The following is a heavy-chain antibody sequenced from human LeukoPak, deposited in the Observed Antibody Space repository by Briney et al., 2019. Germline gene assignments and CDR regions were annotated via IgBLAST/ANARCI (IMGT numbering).Heavy chain of an antibody. Sequence: PSETLSLTCTVSGGSISSSGYYWGWIRQPPGKGLEWIGSIYYSGSTYYNPSLKSRVTISVDTSKNQFSLKLSSVTAADTAVYYCARRADFWNGLYYYYYYYMDVWGKGTTVTVSS. D-gene: IGHD3-3*01. CDR2: IYYSGST. V-gene: IGHV4-39*07. CDR1: GGSISSSGYY. CDR3: ARRADFWNGLYYYYYYYMDV. J-gene: IGHJ6*03.